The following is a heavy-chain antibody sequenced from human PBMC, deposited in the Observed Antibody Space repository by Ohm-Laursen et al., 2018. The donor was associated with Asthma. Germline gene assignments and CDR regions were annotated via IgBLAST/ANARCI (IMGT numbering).Heavy chain of an antibody. CDR1: GFTFSYYS. Sequence: SLRLSCTASGFTFSYYSMIWVRQAPGTGLEWVSAISSNSDYIFYADSVKGRFTISRDNAKNSLYLQMNSLRAEDTAVYYCTRREYSGSRILAFDLWGQGTRVTVSS. D-gene: IGHD2-15*01. CDR3: TRREYSGSRILAFDL. CDR2: ISSNSDYI. V-gene: IGHV3-21*01. J-gene: IGHJ3*01.